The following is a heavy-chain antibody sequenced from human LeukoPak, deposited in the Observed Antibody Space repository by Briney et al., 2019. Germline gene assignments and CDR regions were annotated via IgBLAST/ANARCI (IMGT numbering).Heavy chain of an antibody. CDR2: ISSSSSTI. Sequence: GGSLRLSCAASGFTFSSYSMNWVRQAPGKGLEWVSYISSSSSTIYYADSVKGRFTISRDNAKNSLYLQMNSLRDEDTAVYYCAREDDEYYDFWSGYYTGGVVDYWGQGTLVTVSS. V-gene: IGHV3-48*02. D-gene: IGHD3-3*01. J-gene: IGHJ4*02. CDR1: GFTFSSYS. CDR3: AREDDEYYDFWSGYYTGGVVDY.